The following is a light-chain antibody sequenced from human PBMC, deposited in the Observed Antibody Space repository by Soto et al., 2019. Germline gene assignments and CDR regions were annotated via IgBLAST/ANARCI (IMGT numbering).Light chain of an antibody. J-gene: IGKJ1*01. CDR2: AAS. CDR3: QHYNSYSEA. Sequence: DVRLTQSPSSLSASVGDRVTITCRASQVISTSLAWYQVKPGKAPKLLIYAASTLESGVPSRFSGSGSGTEFTLTISSLQPDDFATYYCQHYNSYSEAFGQGTKVDIK. CDR1: QVISTS. V-gene: IGKV1-9*01.